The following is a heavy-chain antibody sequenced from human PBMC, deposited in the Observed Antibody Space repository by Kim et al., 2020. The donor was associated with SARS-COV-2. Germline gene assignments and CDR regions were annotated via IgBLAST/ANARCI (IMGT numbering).Heavy chain of an antibody. V-gene: IGHV7-4-1*02. Sequence: ASVKVSCKASGYTFTSYAMNWVRQAPGQGLNWLGWIKTNPGNQPYPRGSTGRFVFSLDTPVGPPYRRIRSLKAGEPPVYYCARGNNECFDYWGRGT. CDR3: ARGNNECFDY. J-gene: IGHJ4*02. CDR1: GYTFTSYA. D-gene: IGHD1-1*01. CDR2: IKTNPGNQ.